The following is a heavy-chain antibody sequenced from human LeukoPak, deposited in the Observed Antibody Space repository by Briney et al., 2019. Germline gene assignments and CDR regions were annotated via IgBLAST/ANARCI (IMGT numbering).Heavy chain of an antibody. CDR1: GFTFSSFS. Sequence: PGGSLRLSCVASGFTFSSFSMHWVRQAPGKGLEWVAVISHNGSHKYYADSVRGRFTISRDNSKNTLSLQMNTLRPEDTALFYCARDPNSLADYGGDYFDHWGQGTLVTVSS. J-gene: IGHJ4*02. CDR3: ARDPNSLADYGGDYFDH. CDR2: ISHNGSHK. D-gene: IGHD4-23*01. V-gene: IGHV3-30*04.